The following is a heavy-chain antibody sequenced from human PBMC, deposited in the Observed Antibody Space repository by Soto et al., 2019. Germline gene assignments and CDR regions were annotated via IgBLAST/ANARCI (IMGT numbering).Heavy chain of an antibody. D-gene: IGHD2-21*01. Sequence: SVKVSCKASGGTFSNYAINWVRQAPGQGLEWMGGFIPIFDAANYAQNFRGRVTITADESTSTAYMELSGLRSEDTAMYYCARNAESYCFDIWGQGTLVTVSS. CDR1: GGTFSNYA. V-gene: IGHV1-69*13. CDR3: ARNAESYCFDI. J-gene: IGHJ3*02. CDR2: FIPIFDAA.